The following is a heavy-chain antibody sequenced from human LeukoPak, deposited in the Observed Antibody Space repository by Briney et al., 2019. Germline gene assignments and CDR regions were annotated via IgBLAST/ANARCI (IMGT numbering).Heavy chain of an antibody. Sequence: ASVKVSCKASGYTFTNYGISWVRQAPGQGLEWMGWISAYNGNTNFAQKLQDRLTMTRDTSTSTAYMELSSLRSEDTAVYYCAIDHSPGSSEGITMIYYYYGMDVWGQGTTVTVSS. V-gene: IGHV1-18*01. CDR1: GYTFTNYG. J-gene: IGHJ6*02. CDR3: AIDHSPGSSEGITMIYYYYGMDV. D-gene: IGHD3-22*01. CDR2: ISAYNGNT.